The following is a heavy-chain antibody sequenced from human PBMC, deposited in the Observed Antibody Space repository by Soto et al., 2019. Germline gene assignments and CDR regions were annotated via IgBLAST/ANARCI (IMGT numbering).Heavy chain of an antibody. Sequence: PVGSLRLSCAVSGFNFSNYAMRWGLQAPGKGLEWVSTISGSGGNTYYADSVKGRFTISRDDSKNTLFLEMNSLRAEDTAVYYCANGRSSDGSCSKYWGQGNRVTVSP. CDR3: ANGRSSDGSCSKY. D-gene: IGHD2-15*01. CDR1: GFNFSNYA. V-gene: IGHV3-23*01. CDR2: ISGSGGNT. J-gene: IGHJ4*02.